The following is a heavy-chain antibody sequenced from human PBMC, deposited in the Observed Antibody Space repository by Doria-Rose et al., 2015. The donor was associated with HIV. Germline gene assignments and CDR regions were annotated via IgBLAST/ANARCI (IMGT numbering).Heavy chain of an antibody. D-gene: IGHD6-13*01. J-gene: IGHJ4*02. Sequence: QITLKESGPVLVKPTETLTLTCTVSGVSLSSPGMGVSWIRQPPGKALEWLANIFSDDERSYKTSLKSRLTISRGISKSQVVLTMTDMDLVDTATYYCARIKSSRWYHKYYFDFWGQGTLVIVSA. V-gene: IGHV2-26*01. CDR3: ARIKSSRWYHKYYFDF. CDR1: GVSLSSPGMG. CDR2: IFSDDER.